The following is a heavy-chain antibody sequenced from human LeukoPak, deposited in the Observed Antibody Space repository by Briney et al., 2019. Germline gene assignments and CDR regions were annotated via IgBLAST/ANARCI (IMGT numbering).Heavy chain of an antibody. V-gene: IGHV4-39*07. Sequence: SETLSLTCTVSGGSISTSNYYWGWIRQPPGKGLEWIGEINHSGSTNYNPSLKSRVTISVDTSKNQFSLKLSSVTAADTAVYYCARRMPFSRRGSGSYGHYYYYMDVWGKGTTVTISS. J-gene: IGHJ6*03. D-gene: IGHD3-10*01. CDR1: GGSISTSNYY. CDR3: ARRMPFSRRGSGSYGHYYYYMDV. CDR2: INHSGST.